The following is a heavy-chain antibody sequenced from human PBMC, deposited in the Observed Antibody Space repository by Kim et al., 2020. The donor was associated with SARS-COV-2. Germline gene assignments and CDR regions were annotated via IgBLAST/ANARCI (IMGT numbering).Heavy chain of an antibody. CDR2: ISSSGSTI. CDR1: GFTFSDYY. J-gene: IGHJ4*02. Sequence: AGSLRLSCAASGFTFSDYYMSWIRQAPGKGLEWVSYISSSGSTIYYADSVKGRFTISRDNAKNSLYLQMNSLRAEDTAVYYCARALYYDFWSGHLGYWGQGTLVTVSS. V-gene: IGHV3-11*01. D-gene: IGHD3-3*01. CDR3: ARALYYDFWSGHLGY.